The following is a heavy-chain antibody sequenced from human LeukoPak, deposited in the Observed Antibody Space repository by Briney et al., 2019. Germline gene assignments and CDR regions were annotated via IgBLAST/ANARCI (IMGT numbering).Heavy chain of an antibody. CDR1: GGSFSGYY. CDR3: ARATPYCSGGSCYDVASFLYFDY. J-gene: IGHJ4*02. CDR2: INHSGST. D-gene: IGHD2-15*01. Sequence: SETLSLTCAVYGGSFSGYYWSWIRQPPGKGLEWIGEINHSGSTKYNPSLKSRVTISVDTSKNQFSLKLSSVTAADTAVYYCARATPYCSGGSCYDVASFLYFDYWGQGTLVTVPS. V-gene: IGHV4-34*01.